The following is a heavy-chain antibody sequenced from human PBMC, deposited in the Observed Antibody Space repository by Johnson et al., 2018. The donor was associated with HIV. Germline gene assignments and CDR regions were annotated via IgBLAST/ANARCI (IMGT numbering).Heavy chain of an antibody. D-gene: IGHD6-13*01. CDR2: INNDGGST. CDR1: GFTFSSYW. Sequence: VQLVESGGGLVQPGGSLRLSCVGSGFTFSSYWMHWVRQAPGKGLVWVSRINNDGGSTTYADSVKGRFTISRDNAKNSMYLQMNSLRAEDTALYYCARGKGAAVGLDAFDIWGQGTMVTVSS. J-gene: IGHJ3*02. CDR3: ARGKGAAVGLDAFDI. V-gene: IGHV3-74*03.